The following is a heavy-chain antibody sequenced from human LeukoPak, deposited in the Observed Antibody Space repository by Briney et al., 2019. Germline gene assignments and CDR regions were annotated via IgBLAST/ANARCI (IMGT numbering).Heavy chain of an antibody. J-gene: IGHJ4*02. V-gene: IGHV4-59*01. CDR2: IYYSGST. CDR1: GGSISSYY. CDR3: ARGTSPGRSDY. Sequence: SETLSLTCTVSGGSISSYYWSWIRQPPGKGLEWIGYIYYSGSTNYNPSLKSRVTISVDTSKNQFSLKLSSVTAADTAVYYCARGTSPGRSDYWGQGTLVTVSS. D-gene: IGHD2-8*02.